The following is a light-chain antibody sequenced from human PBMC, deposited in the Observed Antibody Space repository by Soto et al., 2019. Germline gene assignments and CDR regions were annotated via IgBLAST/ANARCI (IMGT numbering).Light chain of an antibody. Sequence: QPVLTQSSSASASLGSSVKLTCTLSSGHSSYIIAWHQQQPGKAPRYLMKLEGSGNYNKGSGVPDRFSGSSSGADRYLSISNLQSEDEADYYCETWDINTRVFGGGTKLTVL. J-gene: IGLJ3*02. V-gene: IGLV4-60*03. CDR2: LEGSGNY. CDR1: SGHSSYI. CDR3: ETWDINTRV.